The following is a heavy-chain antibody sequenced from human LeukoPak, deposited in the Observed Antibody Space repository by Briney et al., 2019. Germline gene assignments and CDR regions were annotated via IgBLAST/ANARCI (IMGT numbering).Heavy chain of an antibody. J-gene: IGHJ3*02. Sequence: PSETLSLTCAVSGGSISSGGYSWSWIRQPPGKGLEWIGYIYHSGSTYYNPSLKSRVTISVDRSKNQFSLKLSSVTAADTAAYHCARVLGSDAFDIWGQGTMVTVSS. V-gene: IGHV4-30-2*01. D-gene: IGHD3-16*01. CDR1: GGSISSGGYS. CDR3: ARVLGSDAFDI. CDR2: IYHSGST.